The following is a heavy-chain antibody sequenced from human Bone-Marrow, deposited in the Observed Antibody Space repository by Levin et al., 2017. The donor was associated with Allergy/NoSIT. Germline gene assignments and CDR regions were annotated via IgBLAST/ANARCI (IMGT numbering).Heavy chain of an antibody. CDR1: GVSISSSGYF. CDR3: ARHPSTYDVLTGYLGNWFDP. D-gene: IGHD3-9*01. J-gene: IGHJ5*02. Sequence: SETLSLTCTVSGVSISSSGYFWGWIRQPPGKGLEWIGTIYYTESTYYNPSLKSRVTISVDTSKNQFSLRLRSVTAADPAVYYCARHPSTYDVLTGYLGNWFDPWGQGTLVTVSS. CDR2: IYYTEST. V-gene: IGHV4-39*01.